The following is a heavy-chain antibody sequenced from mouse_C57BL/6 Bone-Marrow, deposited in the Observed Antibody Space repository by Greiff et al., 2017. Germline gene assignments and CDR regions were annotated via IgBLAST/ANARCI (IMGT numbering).Heavy chain of an antibody. CDR3: ARKGYFDV. J-gene: IGHJ1*03. Sequence: QVQLKQPGAELVRPGSSVKLSCKASGYTFTSYWMHWVKQRPIQGLEWIGNIDPSGSETHYNQKFKDKATLTADKSSSTAYMQLSSLTSEDSAVYYCARKGYFDVWGTGTTVTVSS. V-gene: IGHV1-52*01. CDR2: IDPSGSET. CDR1: GYTFTSYW.